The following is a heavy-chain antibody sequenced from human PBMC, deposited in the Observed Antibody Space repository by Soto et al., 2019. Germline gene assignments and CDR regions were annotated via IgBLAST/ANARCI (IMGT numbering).Heavy chain of an antibody. V-gene: IGHV4-30-2*01. D-gene: IGHD3-3*01. J-gene: IGHJ4*02. CDR2: IYHSGST. CDR1: GGSISSGGYS. CDR3: ARGYDFWSGTFDY. Sequence: QLQLQESGSGLVKPSQTLSLTCAVSGGSISSGGYSWSWIRQPPGKGLEWIGYIYHSGSTYYNPSIKSRVTISVDRSKNQFSLKLSSLTAADTAVYYCARGYDFWSGTFDYWGQGTLVTVSS.